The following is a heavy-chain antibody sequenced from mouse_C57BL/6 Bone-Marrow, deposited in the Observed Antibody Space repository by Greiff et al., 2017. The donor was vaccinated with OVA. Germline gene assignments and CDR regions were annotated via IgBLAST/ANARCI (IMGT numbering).Heavy chain of an antibody. Sequence: QVQLQQSGPGLVQPSQSLSITCTVSGFSLTSYGVHWVRQPPGKGLEWLGVIWSGGSTDYNAAFISRLSISKDNSKSQFFIIMHSLQADDTALYYCAKKGGNWDWYFDVWGTGTTVTVSS. J-gene: IGHJ1*03. CDR3: AKKGGNWDWYFDV. D-gene: IGHD4-1*01. CDR2: IWSGGST. CDR1: GFSLTSYG. V-gene: IGHV2-4*01.